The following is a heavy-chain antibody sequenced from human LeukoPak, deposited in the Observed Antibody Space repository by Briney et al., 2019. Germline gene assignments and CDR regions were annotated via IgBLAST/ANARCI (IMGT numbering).Heavy chain of an antibody. Sequence: SETLSLTCTVSGGSISSYYWSWIRQPPGKGLEWIGYIYYSGSTNYNPSLKSRVTISVDTSENQFSLKLSSVTAADTAVYYCARESSGWYDQYFQRWGQGTLVTVSS. V-gene: IGHV4-59*01. CDR3: ARESSGWYDQYFQR. CDR1: GGSISSYY. D-gene: IGHD6-19*01. CDR2: IYYSGST. J-gene: IGHJ1*01.